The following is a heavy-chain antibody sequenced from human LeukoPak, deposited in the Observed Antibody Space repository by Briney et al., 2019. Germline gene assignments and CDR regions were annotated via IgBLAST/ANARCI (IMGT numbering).Heavy chain of an antibody. CDR1: DGSISNYY. D-gene: IGHD3-16*01. J-gene: IGHJ6*02. CDR3: ARGLKVLNSYYFGMDV. CDR2: IYTSGHT. V-gene: IGHV4-4*07. Sequence: SETLFLTCTVSDGSISNYYWNWIRQPAGKGLEWIGRIYTSGHTNYNLSLKSRVTMSVDTSKNQFSLRLSSVTVADTAVYYCARGLKVLNSYYFGMDVWGQGTTVTVSS.